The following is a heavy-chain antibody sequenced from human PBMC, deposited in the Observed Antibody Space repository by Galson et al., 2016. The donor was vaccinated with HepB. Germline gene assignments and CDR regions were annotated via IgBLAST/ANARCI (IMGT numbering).Heavy chain of an antibody. CDR3: TREANDAFDI. V-gene: IGHV3-30-3*01. Sequence: SLRLSCAASGFTLSKYHMHWVRQAPGKGLEWVALSFHDEDYTYYPDSVKGRFTISRDNNKGTVYLHMNSLRDEETAVYYCTREANDAFDIWGQGTMVTVSS. CDR1: GFTLSKYH. CDR2: SFHDEDYT. J-gene: IGHJ3*02.